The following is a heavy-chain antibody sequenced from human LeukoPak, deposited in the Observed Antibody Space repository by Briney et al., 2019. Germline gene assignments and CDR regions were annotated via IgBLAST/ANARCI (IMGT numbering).Heavy chain of an antibody. CDR1: GFTFSSYG. D-gene: IGHD2-2*01. Sequence: GGSLRLSCAASGFTFSSYGMHWVRQAPGKGLEWVAFIRYDGSNKYYADSVKGRFTISRDNSKNTLYLQMNSLRAEDTAVYYCARRGAYCSSTSCCSFDPWGQGTLVTVSS. J-gene: IGHJ5*02. CDR3: ARRGAYCSSTSCCSFDP. V-gene: IGHV3-30*02. CDR2: IRYDGSNK.